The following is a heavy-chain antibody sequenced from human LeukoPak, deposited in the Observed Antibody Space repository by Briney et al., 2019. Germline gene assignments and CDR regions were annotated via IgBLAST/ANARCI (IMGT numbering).Heavy chain of an antibody. CDR3: ARRGGYGSPAGY. Sequence: SETLSLTCTVSGGSISSTGHYWDWIRQPPGKGLEWIGSIYYSGSTYYNPSLKSRVTISVDTSKNQFSLKLTSVTAADTAVYYCARRGGYGSPAGYWGQGTLVTVSS. D-gene: IGHD6-13*01. J-gene: IGHJ4*02. CDR1: GGSISSTGHY. V-gene: IGHV4-39*01. CDR2: IYYSGST.